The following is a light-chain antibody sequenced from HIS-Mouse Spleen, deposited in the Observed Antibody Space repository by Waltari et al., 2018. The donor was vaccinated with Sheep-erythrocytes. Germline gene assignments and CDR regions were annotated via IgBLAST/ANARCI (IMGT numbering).Light chain of an antibody. J-gene: IGLJ2*01. CDR1: KLGDTY. CDR3: QAWDSSVV. Sequence: SYELTQPPSVSVSPGPTASITCPGDKLGDTYACWYQQKPAQSPVLVIYQDSKRPSAIPERFSGSSTGNTATLTIRGTQAMDEADYYCQAWDSSVVFGGGTKLTVL. V-gene: IGLV3-1*01. CDR2: QDS.